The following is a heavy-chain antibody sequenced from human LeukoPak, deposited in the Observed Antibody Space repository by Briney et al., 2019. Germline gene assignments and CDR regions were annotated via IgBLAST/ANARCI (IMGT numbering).Heavy chain of an antibody. Sequence: SGGSLRLSCAASGFTVSSNYMSWVRQAPGKGLEWVSVIYSGGSTYYADSVKGRFTISRDNSKNTLYLQIISLRAEDTAVYYCANRVDTTIQGTDYWGQGTLVTVSS. CDR3: ANRVDTTIQGTDY. CDR1: GFTVSSNY. J-gene: IGHJ4*02. CDR2: IYSGGST. D-gene: IGHD5-18*01. V-gene: IGHV3-53*01.